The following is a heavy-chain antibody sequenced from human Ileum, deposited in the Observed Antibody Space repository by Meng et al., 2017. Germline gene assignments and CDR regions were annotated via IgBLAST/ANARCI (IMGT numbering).Heavy chain of an antibody. V-gene: IGHV3-66*01. J-gene: IGHJ4*02. CDR2: IYSGGGT. Sequence: EVQVVESGGGWVHPGGSLRLSCAASGFSVSNEFMSWVRQAQGKGLEWVSVIYSGGGTDYADSVKGRFTTSRDSSKNTMYLQMNNLRADDTAMYYCTRGEDHWGQGTLVTVSS. CDR3: TRGEDH. CDR1: GFSVSNEF.